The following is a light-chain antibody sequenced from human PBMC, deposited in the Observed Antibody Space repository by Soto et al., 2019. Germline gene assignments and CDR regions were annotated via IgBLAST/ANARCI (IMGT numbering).Light chain of an antibody. Sequence: QSALTQPPSASATPGQRVTISCSGSSSDIGSNPVNWYQQLPGTAPKLLIFSNNQRPSGVPDRFSGSKSGTSASLAISGLQSEDEADYYCAAWDGSLHDLAFGGGTQLTVL. CDR3: AAWDGSLHDLA. CDR1: SSDIGSNP. J-gene: IGLJ2*01. V-gene: IGLV1-44*01. CDR2: SNN.